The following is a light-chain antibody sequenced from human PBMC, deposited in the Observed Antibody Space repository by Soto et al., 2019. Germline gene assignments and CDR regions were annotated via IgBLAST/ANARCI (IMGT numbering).Light chain of an antibody. V-gene: IGKV3D-15*01. CDR3: QQYNNWPPWT. J-gene: IGKJ1*01. Sequence: EIVMKQSPATLSVSPGERATLSCRASQSVSSNLAWYQQKPGQAPRLLIYGASIRATGIPARFSGSGSGTEFTLTISSLQSEDFAVYYCQQYNNWPPWTFGQGTKVEIK. CDR1: QSVSSN. CDR2: GAS.